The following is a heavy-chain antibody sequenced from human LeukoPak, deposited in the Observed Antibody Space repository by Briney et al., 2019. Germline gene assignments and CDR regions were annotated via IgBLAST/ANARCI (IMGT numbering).Heavy chain of an antibody. CDR2: ISGSGGST. V-gene: IGHV3-23*01. J-gene: IGHJ4*02. Sequence: AGGSLRLSCAASGFTFSSYAMSWVRQAPGKGLEWVSAISGSGGSTYYADSVKGRFTISRDNPKNTLYLQMNSLRAEDTAVYYCVLITMVRGVLDYWGQGTLVTVSS. CDR3: VLITMVRGVLDY. D-gene: IGHD3-10*01. CDR1: GFTFSSYA.